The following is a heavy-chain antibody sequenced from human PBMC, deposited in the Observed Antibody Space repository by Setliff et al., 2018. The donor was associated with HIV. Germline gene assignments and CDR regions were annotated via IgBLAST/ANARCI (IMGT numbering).Heavy chain of an antibody. CDR3: ASLFDYNRIDY. CDR2: IYHSGST. CDR1: GYSISSGYY. V-gene: IGHV4-38-2*01. J-gene: IGHJ4*02. D-gene: IGHD5-12*01. Sequence: PSETLSLTCAVSGYSISSGYYWGWIRQPPGKGLEWIGSIYHSGSTYYNPSLKSRVTISVDTSKNQFSLKLSSVTAADTAVYYCASLFDYNRIDYWGQGTLVTV.